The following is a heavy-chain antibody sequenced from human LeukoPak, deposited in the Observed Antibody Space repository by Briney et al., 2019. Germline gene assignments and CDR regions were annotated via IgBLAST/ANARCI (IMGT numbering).Heavy chain of an antibody. CDR3: ARDPYYYDSSSYQDY. J-gene: IGHJ4*02. CDR2: INPNSGGT. D-gene: IGHD3-22*01. V-gene: IGHV1-2*02. CDR1: GYTFTGYY. Sequence: GASVKVSCKASGYTFTGYYMHWVRQAPGQGLEWMGWINPNSGGTNYAQKFQGRVTMTRDTSISTAYMELSRLRSDDTAVYYCARDPYYYDSSSYQDYWGQGTLVTVSS.